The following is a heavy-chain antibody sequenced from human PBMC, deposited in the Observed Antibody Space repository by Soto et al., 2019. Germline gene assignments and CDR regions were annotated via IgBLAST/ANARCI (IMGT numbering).Heavy chain of an antibody. V-gene: IGHV4-59*01. CDR1: GGSISSYY. Sequence: PSETLSLTCTVSGGSISSYYWSWIRQPPGKGLEWIGYIYSSGSTDYNPSLKSRVTISVDTSKNQFSLKLSSVTAADTAVYYCARAYGGYADYWGQGALVTVSS. D-gene: IGHD5-12*01. CDR3: ARAYGGYADY. CDR2: IYSSGST. J-gene: IGHJ4*02.